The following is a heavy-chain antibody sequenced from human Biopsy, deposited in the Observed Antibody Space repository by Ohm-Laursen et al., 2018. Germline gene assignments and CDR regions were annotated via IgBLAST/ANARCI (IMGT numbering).Heavy chain of an antibody. D-gene: IGHD1-26*01. J-gene: IGHJ4*02. CDR3: ARVGAGAPSIDYFDY. Sequence: GTLSLTCAVSGGSIGSFFWSWIRQPPGKGLAWIGYIYYSGSTNYNPSLRSRVTISVDRSKNQFSLELSSVTAADTAVYYCARVGAGAPSIDYFDYWGQGALVTISS. CDR1: GGSIGSFF. CDR2: IYYSGST. V-gene: IGHV4-59*01.